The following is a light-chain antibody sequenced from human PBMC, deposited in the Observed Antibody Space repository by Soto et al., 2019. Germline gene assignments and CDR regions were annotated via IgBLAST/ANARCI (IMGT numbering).Light chain of an antibody. J-gene: IGKJ4*01. CDR3: QEGNSFPPT. V-gene: IGKV1-12*01. CDR2: SAS. Sequence: DIQMTQTKSSVSASVGDRVTITCRASQGIGSWLAWYQQKPGKAPKLLIYSASTLQSGVPSRFSGSGSGTDFTLTISTLQPEDFATYYCQEGNSFPPTFGGVTMVAIK. CDR1: QGIGSW.